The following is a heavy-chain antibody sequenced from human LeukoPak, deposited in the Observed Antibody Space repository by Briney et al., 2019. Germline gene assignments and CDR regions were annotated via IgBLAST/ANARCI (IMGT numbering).Heavy chain of an antibody. Sequence: GGSLRLSCAASGFTFSSYAMSWVRQAPGKGLEWVSAISGSGGSTYYADSVKGRFTISRDNSKNTLYLQMNSLRAEDTAVYYCAKGLAAMMTTVVTRYFDYWGQGTLVTVSS. D-gene: IGHD4-23*01. J-gene: IGHJ4*02. CDR1: GFTFSSYA. CDR2: ISGSGGST. CDR3: AKGLAAMMTTVVTRYFDY. V-gene: IGHV3-23*01.